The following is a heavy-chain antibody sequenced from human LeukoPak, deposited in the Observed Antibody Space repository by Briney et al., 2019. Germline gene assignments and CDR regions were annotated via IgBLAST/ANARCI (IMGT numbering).Heavy chain of an antibody. CDR2: TYYSGNT. Sequence: SETLYLTCTVSGTSISSGAYSWSWVRQHPGKGLEWIAYTYYSGNTYYNPSLKRRVTISVDTSKNQFSLKLSSVTAADTAVYYCARTITIFGALGYFDYWGQGTLVTVSS. V-gene: IGHV4-31*03. CDR1: GTSISSGAYS. J-gene: IGHJ4*02. CDR3: ARTITIFGALGYFDY. D-gene: IGHD3-3*01.